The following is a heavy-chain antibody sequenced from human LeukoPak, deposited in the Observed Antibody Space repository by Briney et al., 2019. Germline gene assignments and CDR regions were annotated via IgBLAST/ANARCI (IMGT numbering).Heavy chain of an antibody. CDR3: AREEYSSSSYWFDP. V-gene: IGHV3-20*04. Sequence: GGSLRLSCAASGFTFDDYGMSWVRQASGKGLEWVSGINWNGGSTGYADSVKGRFTISRDNAKNSLYQQMNSLRAEDTALYYCAREEYSSSSYWFDPWGQGTLVTVSS. D-gene: IGHD6-13*01. CDR2: INWNGGST. CDR1: GFTFDDYG. J-gene: IGHJ5*02.